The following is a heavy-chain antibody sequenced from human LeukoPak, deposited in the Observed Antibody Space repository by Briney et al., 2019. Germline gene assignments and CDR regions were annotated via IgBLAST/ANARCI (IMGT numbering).Heavy chain of an antibody. J-gene: IGHJ4*02. D-gene: IGHD1-26*01. CDR3: ARDSTSGGLDY. CDR2: IYSGGSA. CDR1: GFAVSSNY. V-gene: IGHV3-53*01. Sequence: GGSLRLSCAATGFAVSSNYMSWVRQAPGKGLEWVSVIYSGGSAYYADSVKGRFTISRDNSKNTLYLQMNSLRAEDTAVYYCARDSTSGGLDYWGQGTLVTVSS.